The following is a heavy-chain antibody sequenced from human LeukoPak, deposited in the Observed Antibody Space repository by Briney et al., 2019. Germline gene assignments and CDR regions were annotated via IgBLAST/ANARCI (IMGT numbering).Heavy chain of an antibody. V-gene: IGHV4-59*02. D-gene: IGHD1-1*01. CDR1: GGSVTSYY. CDR3: ARDRSTESGFDP. J-gene: IGHJ5*02. Sequence: SETLSLTCTVSGGSVTSYYWSWIRQPPGKGLEWIGYIYYSGSSNYNPSLKSRVTISVDTSKNQFSLKLSSVTAADTAVYYCARDRSTESGFDPWGQGTLVTVSS. CDR2: IYYSGSS.